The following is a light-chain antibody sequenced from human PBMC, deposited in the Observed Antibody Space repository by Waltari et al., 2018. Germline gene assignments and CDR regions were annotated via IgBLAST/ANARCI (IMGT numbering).Light chain of an antibody. CDR3: YSAADNTWV. Sequence: SYELTQPSSVSVSPGQTARIACSAAVLDKHSARGFQRKPGQAPVILLYKDTERASDLPERFSGSKSGTTVTLTISGAQVEDEADYHCYSAADNTWVFGGGTKLTVL. V-gene: IGLV3-27*01. CDR1: VLDKHS. CDR2: KDT. J-gene: IGLJ3*02.